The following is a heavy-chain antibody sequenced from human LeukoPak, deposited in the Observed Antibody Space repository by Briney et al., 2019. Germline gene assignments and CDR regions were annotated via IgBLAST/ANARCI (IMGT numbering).Heavy chain of an antibody. CDR2: TYYRSKWYN. CDR3: ARVYDFWSGPSWYGMDV. J-gene: IGHJ6*02. V-gene: IGHV6-1*01. CDR1: GDSVSSDSAA. D-gene: IGHD3-3*01. Sequence: SQTLSLTCAISGDSVSSDSAAWNWIRQSPSRGLEWLGRTYYRSKWYNDYAVSVKSRITINPDTSKNQFSLQLNSVTPEDTALYYCARVYDFWSGPSWYGMDVWGQGTTVTVSS.